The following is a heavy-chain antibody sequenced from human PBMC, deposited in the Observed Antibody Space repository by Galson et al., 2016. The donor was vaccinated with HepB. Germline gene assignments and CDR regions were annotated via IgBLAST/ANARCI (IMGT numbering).Heavy chain of an antibody. V-gene: IGHV4-39*01. CDR2: IYYSGST. D-gene: IGHD3-10*01. CDR3: ARHYNYGSGGSLNFAS. J-gene: IGHJ4*02. Sequence: ETLSLTCTVSGGSISSRTYYWGWVRQPPGKGLEWIASIYYSGSTYYNPSLKTRVTISVDTSKNQFSLKLRSLTAADTAVYYCARHYNYGSGGSLNFASWGQGTLVPVSS. CDR1: GGSISSRTYY.